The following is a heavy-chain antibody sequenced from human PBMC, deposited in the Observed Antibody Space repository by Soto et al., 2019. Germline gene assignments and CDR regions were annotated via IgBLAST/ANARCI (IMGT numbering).Heavy chain of an antibody. J-gene: IGHJ4*02. CDR3: AVVVVAATWSWDY. Sequence: PGGSLRLSCAASGFTFSSYAMSWVRQAPGKGLEWVSAISGSGGSTYYADSVKGRFTISRDNSKNTLYLQMNSLRAEDTAVYYCAVVVVAATWSWDYWGQGTLVTVSS. CDR1: GFTFSSYA. D-gene: IGHD2-15*01. CDR2: ISGSGGST. V-gene: IGHV3-23*01.